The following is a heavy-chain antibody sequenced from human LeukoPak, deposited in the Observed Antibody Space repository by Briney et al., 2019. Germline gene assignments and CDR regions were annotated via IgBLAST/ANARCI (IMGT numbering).Heavy chain of an antibody. CDR3: TRARAAMVPL. D-gene: IGHD5-18*01. V-gene: IGHV4-34*01. J-gene: IGHJ4*02. Sequence: PSETLSLTCAVYGGSFSGYYWSWIRQPPGKGLEWIGEINHSGSTNYNPSLKSRVTISVDTSKNQFSLNLSSVTAADTAVYYCTRARAAMVPLWGQGTLVTVSS. CDR2: INHSGST. CDR1: GGSFSGYY.